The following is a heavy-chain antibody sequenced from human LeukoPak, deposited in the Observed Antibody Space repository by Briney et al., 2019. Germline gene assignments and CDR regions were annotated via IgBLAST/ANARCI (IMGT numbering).Heavy chain of an antibody. D-gene: IGHD4-17*01. CDR1: GFTLSSYA. J-gene: IGHJ3*02. CDR2: ISGSGGST. Sequence: PGGSLRLSCAASGFTLSSYAMSWVRQAPGRGLEWVSAISGSGGSTYYADSVKGRFTISRDNSKNTLYLQMNSLRAEDTPVYYCAKEGDYGDYSGAFDIWGQGTMVTVSS. CDR3: AKEGDYGDYSGAFDI. V-gene: IGHV3-23*01.